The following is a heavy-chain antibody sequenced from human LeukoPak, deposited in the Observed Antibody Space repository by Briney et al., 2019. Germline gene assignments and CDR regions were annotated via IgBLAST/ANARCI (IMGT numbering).Heavy chain of an antibody. CDR3: ARDPNPYSGEGDY. CDR2: IIPIFGTA. Sequence: SVKVSCKASGGTFSSYAISWVRQAPGQGLEWMGRIIPIFGTANYAQKFQGRVTITTDESTSTAYMELSSLGSGDTAVYYCARDPNPYSGEGDYWGQGTLVTVSS. V-gene: IGHV1-69*05. CDR1: GGTFSSYA. J-gene: IGHJ4*02. D-gene: IGHD3-10*01.